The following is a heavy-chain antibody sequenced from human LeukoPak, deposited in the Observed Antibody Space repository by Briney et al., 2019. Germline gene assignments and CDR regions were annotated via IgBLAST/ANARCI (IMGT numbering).Heavy chain of an antibody. CDR2: IYYSGST. Sequence: PSETLSLTCTVSGGSISSSSYYWGWIRQPPGKGLEWVGSIYYSGSTYYSPSLKSRVTISVDTSKTQFSLKLSSVTAAATAVYYCARLGDSSSYYYGMDVWGQGTTVTVSS. V-gene: IGHV4-39*01. D-gene: IGHD3-22*01. J-gene: IGHJ6*02. CDR1: GGSISSSSYY. CDR3: ARLGDSSSYYYGMDV.